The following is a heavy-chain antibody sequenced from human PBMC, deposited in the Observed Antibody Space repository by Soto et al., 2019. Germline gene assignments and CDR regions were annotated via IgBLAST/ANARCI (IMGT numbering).Heavy chain of an antibody. Sequence: QVQLVESGGGVVQPGRSLRLSCAASGFTFSSYGMHWVRQAPGKGLEWVAVISYDGSNKYYADSVKGRFTISRDNSKNTLYLQMNSLRAEDTAVYYCAKDQDRSGIAVAGATIDYWGQRTLVTVSS. CDR3: AKDQDRSGIAVAGATIDY. CDR2: ISYDGSNK. D-gene: IGHD6-19*01. CDR1: GFTFSSYG. V-gene: IGHV3-30*18. J-gene: IGHJ4*02.